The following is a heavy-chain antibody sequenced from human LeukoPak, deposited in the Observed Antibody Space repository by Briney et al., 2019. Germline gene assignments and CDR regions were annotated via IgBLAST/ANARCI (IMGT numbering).Heavy chain of an antibody. D-gene: IGHD3-10*01. J-gene: IGHJ3*02. CDR1: GGSISSGGYS. V-gene: IGHV4-30-2*01. Sequence: SQTLSLTCAVSGGSISSGGYSWSWIRQPPGKGLEWIGYIYHSGSTYYNLSLKSRVTISVDRSKNQFSLKLSSVTAADTAVYYCARAYGSGSYFAFDIWGQGTMVTVSS. CDR3: ARAYGSGSYFAFDI. CDR2: IYHSGST.